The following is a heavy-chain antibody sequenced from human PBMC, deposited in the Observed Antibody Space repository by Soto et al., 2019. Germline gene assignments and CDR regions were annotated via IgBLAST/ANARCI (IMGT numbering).Heavy chain of an antibody. J-gene: IGHJ4*02. CDR2: ISYDGSNK. D-gene: IGHD1-1*01. CDR3: ARGDQTGPLDY. V-gene: IGHV3-30-3*01. CDR1: GFTFSSYA. Sequence: QVQLVESGGGVVQPGRSLRLSCAASGFTFSSYAMHWVRQAPGKGLEWVAVISYDGSNKYYADSVKGRFTISRDNSKNTLYLQMNSLRAEDTAVYYCARGDQTGPLDYWGQGTLVTVSS.